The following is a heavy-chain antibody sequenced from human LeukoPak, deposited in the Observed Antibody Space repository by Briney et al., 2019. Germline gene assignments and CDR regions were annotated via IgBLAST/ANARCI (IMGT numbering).Heavy chain of an antibody. CDR2: IYHSGST. D-gene: IGHD3-22*01. J-gene: IGHJ4*02. CDR1: GHSISSGYY. Sequence: SETLSLTCTVSGHSISSGYYWGWIRQPPGKGLEWIGSIYHSGSTYYNPSLKSRVTISVDTSKNQFSLKLSSVTAADTAVYYCARALYDSSGYYLLDYWGQGTLVTVSS. CDR3: ARALYDSSGYYLLDY. V-gene: IGHV4-38-2*02.